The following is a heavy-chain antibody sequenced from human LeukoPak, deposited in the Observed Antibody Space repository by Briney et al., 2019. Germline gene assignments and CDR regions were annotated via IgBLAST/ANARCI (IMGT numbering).Heavy chain of an antibody. CDR2: ISSSSTYI. V-gene: IGHV3-21*01. CDR1: GFTFSSYA. CDR3: AREGSSGYYRSTIEYFQH. J-gene: IGHJ1*01. Sequence: KSGGSLRLSCAASGFTFSSYAMNWVRQAPGKGLEWVSSISSSSTYIYYADSLKGRFTISRDNAKNSLFLQMNSLRAEDTAVYYCAREGSSGYYRSTIEYFQHWGQGTLVTVSS. D-gene: IGHD3-22*01.